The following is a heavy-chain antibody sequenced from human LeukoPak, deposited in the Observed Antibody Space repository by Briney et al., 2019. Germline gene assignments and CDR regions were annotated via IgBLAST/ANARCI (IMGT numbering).Heavy chain of an antibody. CDR1: GYTLSSCA. V-gene: IGHV3-23*01. D-gene: IGHD3-10*01. Sequence: GGSLRLSCAASGYTLSSCAMSWVRQVPGKGLEWVSAISGSSSDTYYADSVKGRFTISRDNSKSTLYLQMNSLRAEDTAVYNCAKDLGGEGGSGFPGYWGQGTLVTVSS. CDR2: ISGSSSDT. J-gene: IGHJ4*02. CDR3: AKDLGGEGGSGFPGY.